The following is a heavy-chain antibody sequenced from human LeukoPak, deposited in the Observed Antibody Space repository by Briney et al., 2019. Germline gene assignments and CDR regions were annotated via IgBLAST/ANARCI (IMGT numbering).Heavy chain of an antibody. CDR2: IFYSGST. CDR1: GGSMSSYY. V-gene: IGHV4-59*08. CDR3: ARQPYMLGAYYFDY. Sequence: SETLSLTCTVSGGSMSSYYWSWIRQPPGKGLEWIGYIFYSGSTNYNPSLKSRVTLSVDTSKNQFSLKLGSVTAADTAAYYCARQPYMLGAYYFDYWGQGTLVTVSS. D-gene: IGHD1-26*01. J-gene: IGHJ4*02.